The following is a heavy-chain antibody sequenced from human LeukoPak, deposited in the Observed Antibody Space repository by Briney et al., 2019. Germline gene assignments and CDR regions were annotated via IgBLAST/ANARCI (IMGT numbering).Heavy chain of an antibody. D-gene: IGHD3-10*01. Sequence: PGGSLRLSCAASGFIFTAYWMSWVRQAPGKGLEWVANIKQDGDENYYVDSVMGRFTISRDNAKNSVYLEMTSLRAEDTAVYYCARDRGANYYGSLHLFDYWGQGTLVTVSS. V-gene: IGHV3-7*01. CDR2: IKQDGDEN. CDR3: ARDRGANYYGSLHLFDY. J-gene: IGHJ4*02. CDR1: GFIFTAYW.